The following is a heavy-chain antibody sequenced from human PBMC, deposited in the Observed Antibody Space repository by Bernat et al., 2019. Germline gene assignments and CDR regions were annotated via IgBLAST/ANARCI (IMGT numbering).Heavy chain of an antibody. CDR3: ARVYYYGSGSYYSSERREDNWFDP. CDR1: GGSFSGYY. D-gene: IGHD3-10*01. J-gene: IGHJ5*02. V-gene: IGHV4-34*01. CDR2: INHSGST. Sequence: QVQLQQWGAGLLKPSETLSLTCAVYGGSFSGYYWSWIRQPPGKGLEWIGEINHSGSTNYNPSLKSRVTISVETSKNQFSLKLSSVTAADAAVYYCARVYYYGSGSYYSSERREDNWFDPWGQGTLVTVSS.